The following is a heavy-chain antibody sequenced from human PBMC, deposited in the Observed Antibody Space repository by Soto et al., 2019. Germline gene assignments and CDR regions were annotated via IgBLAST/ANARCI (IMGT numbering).Heavy chain of an antibody. J-gene: IGHJ4*02. D-gene: IGHD3-22*01. Sequence: QPGGSLRLSCAASGFTFSSYAMSWVRQAPGKGLEWVSAISGSGGSTYYADSVKGRFTISRDNSKNTLYLQMNSLRAEDTAVYYCAKVYYYDSSGYYFFDYWGQGTLVTVSS. CDR3: AKVYYYDSSGYYFFDY. CDR2: ISGSGGST. CDR1: GFTFSSYA. V-gene: IGHV3-23*01.